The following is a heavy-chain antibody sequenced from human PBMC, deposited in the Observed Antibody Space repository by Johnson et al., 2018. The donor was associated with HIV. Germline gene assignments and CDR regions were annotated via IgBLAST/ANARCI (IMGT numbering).Heavy chain of an antibody. D-gene: IGHD1-20*01. CDR1: GFTFSSYA. Sequence: VQLVESGGGLVQPGGSLRLSCAASGFTFSSYAMHWVRQAPGKGLEYVSAISSNGGSTYYANSVKGRFTIYRDNSKNTLYLQMGSLRAEDMAVYYCARGITGNRGDAFDIWGQGTMVTVSS. CDR3: ARGITGNRGDAFDI. J-gene: IGHJ3*02. CDR2: ISSNGGST. V-gene: IGHV3-64*01.